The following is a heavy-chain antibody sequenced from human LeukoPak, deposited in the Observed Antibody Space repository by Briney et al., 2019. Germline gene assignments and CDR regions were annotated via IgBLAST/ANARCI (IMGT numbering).Heavy chain of an antibody. CDR2: ISGSGGST. CDR1: GFTLSTYW. D-gene: IGHD3-10*01. V-gene: IGHV3-23*01. J-gene: IGHJ4*02. CDR3: AKSFYYNSGSWGIFDY. Sequence: GGSLRLSCSGSGFTLSTYWMSWVRQAPGKGLEWVSGISGSGGSTYYADSVKGRFTISRDNSKNTLYLQMNSLRAEDTAVYYCAKSFYYNSGSWGIFDYWGQGTLVTVSS.